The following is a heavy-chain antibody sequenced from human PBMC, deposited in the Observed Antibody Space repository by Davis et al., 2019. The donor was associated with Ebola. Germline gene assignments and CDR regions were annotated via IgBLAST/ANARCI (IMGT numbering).Heavy chain of an antibody. V-gene: IGHV3-9*01. J-gene: IGHJ4*02. CDR1: GFTFDDYA. Sequence: SLKISCATSGFTFDDYAMHWVRQAPGKGLEWVSGISWNSGSIGYADSVKGRFTISRDNAKNSLYLQMNSLRAEDTALYYCAKDVSVAGDSFDYWGQGTLVTVSS. CDR3: AKDVSVAGDSFDY. D-gene: IGHD6-19*01. CDR2: ISWNSGSI.